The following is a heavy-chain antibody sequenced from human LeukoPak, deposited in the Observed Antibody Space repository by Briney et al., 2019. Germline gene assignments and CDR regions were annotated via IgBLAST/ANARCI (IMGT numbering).Heavy chain of an antibody. V-gene: IGHV3-23*01. J-gene: IGHJ1*01. CDR3: AIMHGYYDGTGYWVQ. Sequence: PGGSLRLSCAASGFTFASYGMSWVRQAPGKGLEWVSFITTNGGRTSYADSVEGRFTISRDNPRNTLYMQMNSRRDEDTAVYYCAIMHGYYDGTGYWVQWGQGTLVTVSS. CDR1: GFTFASYG. D-gene: IGHD3-22*01. CDR2: ITTNGGRT.